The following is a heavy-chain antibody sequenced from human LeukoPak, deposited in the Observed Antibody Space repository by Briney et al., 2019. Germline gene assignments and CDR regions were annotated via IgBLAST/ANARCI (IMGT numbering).Heavy chain of an antibody. V-gene: IGHV4-39*01. J-gene: IGHJ5*02. CDR2: IYYGGST. CDR1: GGSISSSDYY. D-gene: IGHD2-15*01. CDR3: ARALGYCSGGSCTRGYNWFDP. Sequence: QPSETLSLTCTVSGGSISSSDYYWGWIRQPPGKGLEWIGSIYYGGSTYYNPSLKSRVTISVDTSMNQFSLKLSFVTTADTAVYYCARALGYCSGGSCTRGYNWFDPWGQGILVTVPS.